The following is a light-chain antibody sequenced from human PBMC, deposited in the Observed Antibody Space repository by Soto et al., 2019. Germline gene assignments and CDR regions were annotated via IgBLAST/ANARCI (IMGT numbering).Light chain of an antibody. J-gene: IGKJ2*02. CDR2: GVS. CDR1: QSVRSSY. CDR3: QKYGPSPST. Sequence: EIVLTQSPGTLSLSPGERATLSCRASQSVRSSYLAWYQQKLGQAPRLLIYGVSNRATGIPDRFSGSGSGTYFTLTTSRVGCEDFAVYYFQKYGPSPSTLGKGT. V-gene: IGKV3-20*01.